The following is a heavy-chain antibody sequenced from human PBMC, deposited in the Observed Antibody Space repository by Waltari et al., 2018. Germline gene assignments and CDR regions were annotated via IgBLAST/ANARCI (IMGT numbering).Heavy chain of an antibody. J-gene: IGHJ4*02. D-gene: IGHD6-6*01. CDR3: ARFLYSSSVSPLDS. Sequence: EVQLVESGGGLIQPGGSLRLSCAASGFTVSTDYMSWVRQAPGKGLEWVSVIHSGGSTYYADSVKGRFTISRDNSKNTLYLQMNSLRAEDTAAYYCARFLYSSSVSPLDSWGQGTLVTVSS. CDR1: GFTVSTDY. V-gene: IGHV3-53*01. CDR2: IHSGGST.